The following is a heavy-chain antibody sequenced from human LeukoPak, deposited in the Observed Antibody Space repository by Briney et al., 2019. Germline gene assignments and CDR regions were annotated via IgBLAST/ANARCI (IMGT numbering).Heavy chain of an antibody. J-gene: IGHJ6*03. CDR1: GGSISSYY. CDR2: IYTSGSP. CDR3: ARESDSSGYYFKTYYYYMDV. Sequence: SETLSLTCTVSGGSISSYYWNWIRQPAGKGLEWIGRIYTSGSPNYNPSLKSRVTILVDTSKNQFSLKLSSVTAADTAVYYCARESDSSGYYFKTYYYYMDVWGKGTTVTISS. V-gene: IGHV4-4*07. D-gene: IGHD3-22*01.